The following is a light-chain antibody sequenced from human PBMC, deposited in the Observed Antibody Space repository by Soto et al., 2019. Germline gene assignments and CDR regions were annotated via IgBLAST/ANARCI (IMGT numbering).Light chain of an antibody. CDR2: LGS. Sequence: VITPSPLSLPVSSRARASISCSSSHSLLHTNGNNYLDWYLQKAGQSPQLLIYLGSNRASGVPDRFSGSGSGTDFTLKISRVEAEDVGVYYCMQALQTPITFGQGTRLEIK. J-gene: IGKJ5*01. CDR3: MQALQTPIT. CDR1: HSLLHTNGNNY. V-gene: IGKV2-28*01.